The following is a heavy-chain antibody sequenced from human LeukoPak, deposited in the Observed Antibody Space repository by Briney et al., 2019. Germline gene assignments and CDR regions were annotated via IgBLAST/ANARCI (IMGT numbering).Heavy chain of an antibody. CDR1: GYTFTSFD. Sequence: GASVKVSCKASGYTFTSFDINWVRQATGQGLEWMGWMNPNSGNTGYAQKFQGRVTMTRDTSISTAYMELSSLRSEDTAIYYCARANSNFGRAIDYWDQGTLVTVSS. J-gene: IGHJ4*02. V-gene: IGHV1-8*01. CDR2: MNPNSGNT. D-gene: IGHD4-11*01. CDR3: ARANSNFGRAIDY.